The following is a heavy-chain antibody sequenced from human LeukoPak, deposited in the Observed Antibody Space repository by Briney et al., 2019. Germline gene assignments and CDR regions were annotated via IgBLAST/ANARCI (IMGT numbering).Heavy chain of an antibody. J-gene: IGHJ4*02. CDR1: GGSISSYY. V-gene: IGHV4-59*01. CDR2: IYYSGST. CDR3: ARVIFHGRREIAALDY. Sequence: SETLSLTCTVSGGSISSYYWSWVRQPPGKGLEWIGYIYYSGSTNYNPSLKSRVTISIDTSKNQFSLKLSSVTAADTAVYYCARVIFHGRREIAALDYWGQGTLVTVSS. D-gene: IGHD6-6*01.